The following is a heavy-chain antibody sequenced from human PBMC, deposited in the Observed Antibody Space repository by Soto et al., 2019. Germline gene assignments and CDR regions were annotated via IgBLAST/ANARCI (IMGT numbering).Heavy chain of an antibody. Sequence: QVQLVQSGPEVKKPGASVKVSCEASGYTFTTSGISWVRQAPGQGLEWMGWISTYNGDTNSAQKFQGRVTXTXXXSXXTVYMELMSLKSDDTAVYYCARQGSWPYYYYGLDVWGQGTTVTVSS. D-gene: IGHD1-26*01. J-gene: IGHJ6*02. CDR1: GYTFTTSG. CDR3: ARQGSWPYYYYGLDV. CDR2: ISTYNGDT. V-gene: IGHV1-18*01.